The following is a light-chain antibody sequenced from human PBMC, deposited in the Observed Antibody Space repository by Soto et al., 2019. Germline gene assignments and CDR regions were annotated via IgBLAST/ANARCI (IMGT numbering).Light chain of an antibody. Sequence: DIQMTQSPSSLSASVGDRVTITCRASRTISNYLNWYQQKPGKAPNLLIYAASSLQSGVPSRFSGSGADTDFTLTISSLQPEDFATYSCQQSHSSPFTFGRGTKVDI. CDR2: AAS. V-gene: IGKV1-39*01. CDR3: QQSHSSPFT. CDR1: RTISNY. J-gene: IGKJ3*01.